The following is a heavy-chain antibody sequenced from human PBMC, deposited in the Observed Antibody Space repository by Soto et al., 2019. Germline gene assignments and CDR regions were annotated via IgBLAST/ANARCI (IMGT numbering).Heavy chain of an antibody. CDR2: IIPIFGTA. Sequence: GPSVKVSCKAYGGTFSSYAISWVRQAPGEGLEWMGGIIPIFGTANYAQKFQGRVTITADESTSTAYMELSSLRSEDTAVYYCARASGRGYSGYDPLNWFDPWGQGTLVTVSS. CDR3: ARASGRGYSGYDPLNWFDP. V-gene: IGHV1-69*13. CDR1: GGTFSSYA. D-gene: IGHD5-12*01. J-gene: IGHJ5*02.